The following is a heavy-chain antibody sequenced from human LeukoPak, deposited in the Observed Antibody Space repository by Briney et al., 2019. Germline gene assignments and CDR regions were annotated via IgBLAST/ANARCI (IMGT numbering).Heavy chain of an antibody. CDR3: AREGWQWLVRAFDY. CDR1: GGSFSGYY. J-gene: IGHJ4*02. D-gene: IGHD6-19*01. Sequence: PSETLSLTCAVYGGSFSGYYWSWIRQPPGKGLEWIGEINHSGSTNYNPSLKSRVTISVDTSKNQFSLKLSSVTAADTAVYYCAREGWQWLVRAFDYWGQGTLVTVSS. V-gene: IGHV4-34*01. CDR2: INHSGST.